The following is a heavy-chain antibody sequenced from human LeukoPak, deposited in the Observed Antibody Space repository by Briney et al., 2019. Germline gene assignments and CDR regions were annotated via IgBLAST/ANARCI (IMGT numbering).Heavy chain of an antibody. CDR3: ARAPKRGYNYYMDV. J-gene: IGHJ6*03. CDR1: GGSFSGYY. CDR2: IYHSGST. Sequence: SETLSLTCAVYGGSFSGYYWGWIRQPPGKGLEWIGSIYHSGSTYYNPSLKSRVTISVDTSKNQFSLKLSSVTAADTAVHYCARAPKRGYNYYMDVWGKGTTVTVSS. D-gene: IGHD5-12*01. V-gene: IGHV4-38-2*01.